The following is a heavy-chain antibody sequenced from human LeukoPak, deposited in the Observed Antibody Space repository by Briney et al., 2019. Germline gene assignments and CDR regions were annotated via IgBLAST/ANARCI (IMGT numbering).Heavy chain of an antibody. V-gene: IGHV3-21*01. CDR3: ARFALKTPSTD. J-gene: IGHJ4*02. CDR1: GFTLSTYS. Sequence: PGGSLRLSCAASGFTLSTYSMNWVRQAPGKGLEWVSSISSSSTYIYYADSVKGRFTISRDNTKNALFLQMNSLRAEDTAVYYCARFALKTPSTDWGQGTLVTVSS. CDR2: ISSSSTYI.